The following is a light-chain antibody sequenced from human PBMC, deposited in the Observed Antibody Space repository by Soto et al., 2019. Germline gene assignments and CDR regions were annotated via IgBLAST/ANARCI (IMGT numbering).Light chain of an antibody. V-gene: IGKV1-12*01. CDR1: QGISSR. Sequence: DIQMTQSPASVSAFVGYRVTITCRASQGISSRLAWYPQKLGKAPNLLIYAASQLQSGVPSRFSGSGSGTDFTLTINSLQPEDSATYYCQQTNSFPITFGQGTRLEIK. CDR3: QQTNSFPIT. J-gene: IGKJ5*01. CDR2: AAS.